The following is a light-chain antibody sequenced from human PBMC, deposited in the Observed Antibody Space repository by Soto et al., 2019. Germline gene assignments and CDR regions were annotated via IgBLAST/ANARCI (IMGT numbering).Light chain of an antibody. J-gene: IGLJ3*02. CDR2: EVS. CDR1: SSDVGAYNY. V-gene: IGLV2-14*01. Sequence: QSALTQPASVSGSPGQSITISCTGTSSDVGAYNYVSWFQQHPDKAPKLMIYEVSNRPSGVSSRFSGSKSGNTASLTISGLQAEDEADYYCTSYTRSNTWVFGGGTKLTVL. CDR3: TSYTRSNTWV.